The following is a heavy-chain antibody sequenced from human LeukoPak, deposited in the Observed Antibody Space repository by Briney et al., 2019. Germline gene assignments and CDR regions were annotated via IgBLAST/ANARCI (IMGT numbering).Heavy chain of an antibody. CDR2: INPNSGGT. Sequence: GASVKVFCKASGYTFTGYYMHWVRQAPGQGLEWMGWINPNSGGTNYAQKFQGRVTMTRDTSISTAYMELSRLRSDDTAVYYCARDVSSTSSWWFDPWGQGTLVIVSS. D-gene: IGHD2-2*01. V-gene: IGHV1-2*02. J-gene: IGHJ5*02. CDR3: ARDVSSTSSWWFDP. CDR1: GYTFTGYY.